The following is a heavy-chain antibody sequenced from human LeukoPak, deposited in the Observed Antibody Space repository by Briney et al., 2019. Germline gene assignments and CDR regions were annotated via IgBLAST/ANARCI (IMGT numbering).Heavy chain of an antibody. CDR3: ATHPGGGGWDYFDY. CDR2: IYYSGST. CDR1: GGSISSSSYY. D-gene: IGHD1-26*01. Sequence: SETLSLTCTVSGGSISSSSYYWGWIRQPPGTGLEWIGSIYYSGSTYYNPSLKSRVTISVDTSKNQFSLKLSSVTAADTAEYYRATHPGGGGWDYFDYWGQGTLVTVSS. J-gene: IGHJ4*02. V-gene: IGHV4-39*01.